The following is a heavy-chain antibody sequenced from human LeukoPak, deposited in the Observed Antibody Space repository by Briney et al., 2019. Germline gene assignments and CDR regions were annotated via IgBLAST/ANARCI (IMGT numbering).Heavy chain of an antibody. CDR2: IYHSGST. D-gene: IGHD1-26*01. CDR3: ARYIGSAIGEDWFDP. CDR1: GGSISSGGYY. J-gene: IGHJ5*02. V-gene: IGHV4-30-2*01. Sequence: PSETLSLTCTVSGGSISSGGYYWSWIRQPPGKGLEWIGYIYHSGSTYYNPSLKSRVTISVDRSKNQFSLKLSSVTAADTAVYYCARYIGSAIGEDWFDPWGQGTLVTVSS.